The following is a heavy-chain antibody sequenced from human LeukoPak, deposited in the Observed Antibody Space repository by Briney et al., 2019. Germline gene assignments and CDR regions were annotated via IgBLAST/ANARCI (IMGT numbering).Heavy chain of an antibody. J-gene: IGHJ4*02. CDR3: ASDGDMRCSRTSCYSGLGY. CDR2: INPNSGGT. D-gene: IGHD2-2*01. V-gene: IGHV1-2*04. CDR1: GYTFTGYY. Sequence: ASVKVSCKASGYTFTGYYMHWVRQAPGQGLEWMGWINPNSGGTNYAQKFQGWVTMTRDTSISTAYMELSRLRSDDTAVYYCASDGDMRCSRTSCYSGLGYWGQGTLVTVSS.